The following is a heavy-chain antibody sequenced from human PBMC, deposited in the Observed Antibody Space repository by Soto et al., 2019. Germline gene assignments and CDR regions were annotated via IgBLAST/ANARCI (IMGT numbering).Heavy chain of an antibody. Sequence: PGGSLRLSCAASGFTFSSYAMHWVRQAPGKGLEWVAVISYDGSNKYYADSVKGRFTISRDNSKNTLYLQMNSLRAEDTAVCYCARELLWFGELIYYYGMDVWGQGTTVTVSS. J-gene: IGHJ6*02. CDR3: ARELLWFGELIYYYGMDV. V-gene: IGHV3-30-3*01. CDR1: GFTFSSYA. D-gene: IGHD3-10*01. CDR2: ISYDGSNK.